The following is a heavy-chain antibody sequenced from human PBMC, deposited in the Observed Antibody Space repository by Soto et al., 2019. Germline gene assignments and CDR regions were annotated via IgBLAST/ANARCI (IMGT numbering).Heavy chain of an antibody. CDR1: GYSFTGYY. CDR2: INPRGGTT. Sequence: GASVKVSCKASGYSFTGYYIHWVRQAPGQGLEWMAIINPRGGTTNYAQKFQGRVTMTRDTSTSTVYMELSSLRSEDAAVYYCARDVCSSSSCLDHWGQGTLVTVSS. J-gene: IGHJ4*02. V-gene: IGHV1-46*01. D-gene: IGHD2-2*01. CDR3: ARDVCSSSSCLDH.